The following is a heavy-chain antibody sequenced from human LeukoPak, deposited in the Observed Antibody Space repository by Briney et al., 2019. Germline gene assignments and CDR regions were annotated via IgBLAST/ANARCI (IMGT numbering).Heavy chain of an antibody. CDR2: FYDTGSV. D-gene: IGHD1-1*01. V-gene: IGHV4-4*07. Sequence: PSETLSLTCSVSGASISDYYWNWIRLSTGKGLEWIGRFYDTGSVIYNPSLKSRATLSVDTSNNHFSLKLTSVTAADTAVYYCATGDTATTSRYAFEFWGPGTKVTVSS. CDR1: GASISDYY. CDR3: ATGDTATTSRYAFEF. J-gene: IGHJ3*01.